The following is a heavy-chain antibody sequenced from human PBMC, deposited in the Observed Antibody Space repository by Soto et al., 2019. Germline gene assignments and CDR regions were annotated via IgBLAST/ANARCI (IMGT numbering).Heavy chain of an antibody. V-gene: IGHV1-46*03. D-gene: IGHD3-16*01. CDR3: ARDPSDYIWGSSWGRFDP. CDR1: GCTDPIYF. CDR2: INPSGGST. Sequence: KRAGCTDPIYFMDGVGPATDQGLEGMGRINPSGGSTSYAQKFQGRVTMTRDTSTSTVYMELSSLRSEDTAVYYCARDPSDYIWGSSWGRFDPWGQGTLVTVSS. J-gene: IGHJ5*02.